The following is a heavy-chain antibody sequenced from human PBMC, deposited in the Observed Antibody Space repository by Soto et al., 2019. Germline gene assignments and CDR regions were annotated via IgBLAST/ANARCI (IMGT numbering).Heavy chain of an antibody. CDR1: GFSLSTTGVG. CDR2: IYWDDDK. J-gene: IGHJ6*02. CDR3: VQSRCGGDCLQSYSSHSYYGLDV. V-gene: IGHV2-5*02. Sequence: QITLKESGPTLVKPTQTLTLTCSFSGFSLSTTGVGVGWIRQPPGKALEWLALIYWDDDKRYNPSLNIRLTITKDTSKNQVVLAMTNMDPVDTATYYCVQSRCGGDCLQSYSSHSYYGLDVWGQGTTVTVSS. D-gene: IGHD2-21*02.